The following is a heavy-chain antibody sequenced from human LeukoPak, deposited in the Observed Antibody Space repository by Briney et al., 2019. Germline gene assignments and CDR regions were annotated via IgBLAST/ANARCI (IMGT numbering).Heavy chain of an antibody. J-gene: IGHJ4*02. CDR2: IYTSGST. D-gene: IGHD6-13*01. Sequence: PSETLSLTCTVSGGSISSYYWSWLRQPAGKGLEWIGRIYTSGSTNYNPSLKSRDTMSVDTSKNQFSLKLSSVTAADTAVYYCARSARDSSSWFFDYWGQGTLVTVSS. CDR1: GGSISSYY. CDR3: ARSARDSSSWFFDY. V-gene: IGHV4-4*07.